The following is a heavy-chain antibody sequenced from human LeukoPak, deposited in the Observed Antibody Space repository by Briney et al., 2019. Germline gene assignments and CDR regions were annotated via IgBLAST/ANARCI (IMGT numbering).Heavy chain of an antibody. CDR3: ASGLRTGDWFDP. CDR1: GGSFSGYY. J-gene: IGHJ5*02. D-gene: IGHD1-1*01. CDR2: INHSGST. Sequence: SETLSLTCAVYGGSFSGYYWSWIRQPPGKGLEWIGEINHSGSTNYNPSLKSRVTISVDTSKNQFSLKLSSVTAADTAVYYCASGLRTGDWFDPWGQGTLVTVSS. V-gene: IGHV4-34*01.